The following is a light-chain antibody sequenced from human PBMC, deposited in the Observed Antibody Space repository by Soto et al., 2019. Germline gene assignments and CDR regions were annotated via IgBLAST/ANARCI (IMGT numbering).Light chain of an antibody. CDR2: GAS. CDR3: QQYGSSPPIT. J-gene: IGKJ5*01. CDR1: HSVSSSY. Sequence: EIVLTQSPGTLSLSPGERATLSCRASHSVSSSYLAWYQQKTGQAPRLLIYGASSRATAIPDTFSGSGSVTDFTHTISRLEPEDLAVYYCQQYGSSPPITYGKGTRLEIK. V-gene: IGKV3-20*01.